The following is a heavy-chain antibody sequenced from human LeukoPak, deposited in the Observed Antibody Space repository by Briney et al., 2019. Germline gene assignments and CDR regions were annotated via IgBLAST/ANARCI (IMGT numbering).Heavy chain of an antibody. CDR3: ASDAGIAVAGRSLGGY. Sequence: SVKVSCKASGGTFSSYAISWVRQAPGQGLEWMGRIIPIFGIANYAQKFQGRVTITADKSTSTAYMELSSLRSEDTAVYCCASDAGIAVAGRSLGGYWGQGTLVTVSS. CDR1: GGTFSSYA. J-gene: IGHJ4*02. V-gene: IGHV1-69*04. CDR2: IIPIFGIA. D-gene: IGHD6-19*01.